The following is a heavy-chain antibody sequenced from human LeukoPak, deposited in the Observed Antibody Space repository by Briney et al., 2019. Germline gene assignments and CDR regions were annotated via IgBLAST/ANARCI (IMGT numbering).Heavy chain of an antibody. J-gene: IGHJ4*02. Sequence: GGSLRLSCAASGFTFSSYAMNWVRQAPGKGLEWVSGLSNSGGSTYYADSVKGRFTISRDNSKNTLYLQMNNLRAEDTAVYYCAKETSSSFDCWGQGTLVTVSS. D-gene: IGHD6-13*01. V-gene: IGHV3-23*01. CDR1: GFTFSSYA. CDR2: LSNSGGST. CDR3: AKETSSSFDC.